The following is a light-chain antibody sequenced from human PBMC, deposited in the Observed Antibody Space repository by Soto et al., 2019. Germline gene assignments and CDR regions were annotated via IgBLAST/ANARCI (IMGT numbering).Light chain of an antibody. CDR2: DVS. V-gene: IGLV2-14*01. J-gene: IGLJ1*01. CDR3: SSYTFTRGV. CDR1: SSDVGGYNY. Sequence: QSVLTQPASVSGSPGQSITISCTGTSSDVGGYNYVSWYQQHPGKAPKLMIYDVSNRPSGVSNRFSGSKSGNTASLTISGLQAEDEADYYPSSYTFTRGVFVTGTKVTV.